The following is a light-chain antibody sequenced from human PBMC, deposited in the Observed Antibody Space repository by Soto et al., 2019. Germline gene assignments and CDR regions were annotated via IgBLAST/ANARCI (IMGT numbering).Light chain of an antibody. CDR3: QQYDKLALT. CDR1: QDIGNY. J-gene: IGKJ4*01. Sequence: DIQMTQSPSALSASVGDRVTITCQASQDIGNYINWYQQKPGRAPDLLIYDASTLETGVPSRFSGSGSGTDFSFTISSLQPEDIATYYCQQYDKLALTFGGGTKVEIK. CDR2: DAS. V-gene: IGKV1-33*01.